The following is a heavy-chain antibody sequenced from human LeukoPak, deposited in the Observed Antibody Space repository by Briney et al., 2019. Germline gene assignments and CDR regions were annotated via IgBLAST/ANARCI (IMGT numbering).Heavy chain of an antibody. J-gene: IGHJ4*02. Sequence: SETLSLTCTVSSGSVSSGSYYWSWIRQPPGKGLEWIGYIYYSGSTNYNPSLKSRVTISVDTSKNQFSLKLSSVTAADTAVYYCARDYGLGYCSGGSCYRRFYYFDYWGQGTLVTVSS. CDR1: SGSVSSGSYY. V-gene: IGHV4-61*01. CDR2: IYYSGST. D-gene: IGHD2-15*01. CDR3: ARDYGLGYCSGGSCYRRFYYFDY.